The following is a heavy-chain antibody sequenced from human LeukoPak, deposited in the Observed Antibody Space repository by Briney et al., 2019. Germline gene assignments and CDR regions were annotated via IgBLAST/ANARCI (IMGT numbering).Heavy chain of an antibody. CDR3: ARDLLYYGSGNGMDV. CDR2: ISGSGGST. V-gene: IGHV3-23*01. CDR1: GFTFSSYA. D-gene: IGHD3-10*01. J-gene: IGHJ6*04. Sequence: GGSLRLSCAASGFTFSSYAMSWVRQAPGKGLEWVSAISGSGGSTYYADSVKGRFTISRDNSKNTLYLQMNSLRAEDTAVYYCARDLLYYGSGNGMDVWGKGTTVTVSS.